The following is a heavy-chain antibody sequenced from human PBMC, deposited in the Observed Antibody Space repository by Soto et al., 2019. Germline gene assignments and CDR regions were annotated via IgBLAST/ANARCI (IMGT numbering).Heavy chain of an antibody. J-gene: IGHJ5*02. V-gene: IGHV2-5*01. D-gene: IGHD2-2*01. CDR2: IYWNDDK. CDR3: ARHTITAAYNWFDP. CDR1: GFSLTTSGVG. Sequence: ASGPTLVNPTQTLTLSCTFSGFSLTTSGVGVRWIRQPPGKALEWLALIYWNDDKRYSPSLRGRLTITKDTSKHQVVLAMTNMNPVDTATYYCARHTITAAYNWFDPWDLGTLVTVSS.